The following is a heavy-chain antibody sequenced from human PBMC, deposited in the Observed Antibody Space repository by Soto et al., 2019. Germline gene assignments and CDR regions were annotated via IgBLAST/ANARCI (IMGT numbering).Heavy chain of an antibody. D-gene: IGHD1-26*01. J-gene: IGHJ4*02. V-gene: IGHV3-30*03. CDR1: GFTFSSYG. Sequence: GGSLRLSCAASGFTFSSYGMHWVRQAPGKGLEWVAVISYDGSNKYYADSVKGRFTISRDNSRDTLYLQMNSLRAEDTALYYCARGTCAQWELHHYWGQGTLVTFSS. CDR3: ARGTCAQWELHHY. CDR2: ISYDGSNK.